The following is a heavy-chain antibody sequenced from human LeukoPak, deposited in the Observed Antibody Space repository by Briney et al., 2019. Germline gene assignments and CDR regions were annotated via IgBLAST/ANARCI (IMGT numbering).Heavy chain of an antibody. V-gene: IGHV1-2*02. CDR3: ARVQYYYDSSGNFDY. CDR2: INPNSGGT. J-gene: IGHJ4*02. CDR1: GYTFTGYY. D-gene: IGHD3-22*01. Sequence: ASVKVSCKASGYTFTGYYMHWVRQAPGQGLEWMGWINPNSGGTNYAQKFQGRVTMTRDTSISTAYMELSRLRSDDTAVYYCARVQYYYDSSGNFDYWGQGTLVTVSS.